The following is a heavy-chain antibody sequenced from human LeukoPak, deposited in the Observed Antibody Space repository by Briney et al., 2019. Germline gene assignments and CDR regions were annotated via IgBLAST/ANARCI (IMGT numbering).Heavy chain of an antibody. CDR2: ISGSGGST. CDR3: AKGSGSYHEDYYFDY. CDR1: GFTFSSYA. D-gene: IGHD1-26*01. V-gene: IGHV3-23*01. Sequence: PGGSLRLSCAASGFTFSSYALSWVRQAPGKGLEWVSAISGSGGSTYYADSVKGRFTISRDNSKNTLYLQMNSLRAEDTAVYYCAKGSGSYHEDYYFDYWGQGTLVTVSS. J-gene: IGHJ4*02.